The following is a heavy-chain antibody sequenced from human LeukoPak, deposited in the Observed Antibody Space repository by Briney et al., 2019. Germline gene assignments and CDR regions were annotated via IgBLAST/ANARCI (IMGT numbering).Heavy chain of an antibody. CDR1: GASISSYY. Sequence: SETLSLTCTVSGASISSYYWSWIRQPPGKGLEWIGCIYYSENTNYNPSLKSRVTISGDTSKNQFSLKLSSVTAADTAVYFCARLNGGATTGLFDYWGQGALVTVSS. J-gene: IGHJ4*02. V-gene: IGHV4-59*12. CDR3: ARLNGGATTGLFDY. CDR2: IYYSENT. D-gene: IGHD1-26*01.